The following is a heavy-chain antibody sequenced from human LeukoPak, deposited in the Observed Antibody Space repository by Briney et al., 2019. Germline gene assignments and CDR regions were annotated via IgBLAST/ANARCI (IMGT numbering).Heavy chain of an antibody. CDR2: INPNSGGT. Sequence: ASVKVSCKASGYTFTGYYMHWVRQAPGQGLEWMGWINPNSGGTNYAQKFQGRVTMTRATSISTAYMELSRLRSDDTAVYYCASLGYCSGGSCYSGWYEPYYYYYYMDVWGKGTTVTVSS. J-gene: IGHJ6*03. D-gene: IGHD2-15*01. V-gene: IGHV1-2*02. CDR1: GYTFTGYY. CDR3: ASLGYCSGGSCYSGWYEPYYYYYYMDV.